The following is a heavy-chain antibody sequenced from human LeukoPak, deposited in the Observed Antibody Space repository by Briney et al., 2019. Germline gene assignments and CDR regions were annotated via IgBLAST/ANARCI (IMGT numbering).Heavy chain of an antibody. V-gene: IGHV3-23*01. CDR1: GFTFSSYA. J-gene: IGHJ4*02. Sequence: GGSLRLSCAAPGFTFSSYAMSWVRQAPGKGLEWVSAISGSGGSTYYADSVTGRFTISRDNSKNTLYLQMNSLRAEDTAVYYCAKDQRVGYPYYFDYWGQGTLVTVSS. D-gene: IGHD2-8*02. CDR2: ISGSGGST. CDR3: AKDQRVGYPYYFDY.